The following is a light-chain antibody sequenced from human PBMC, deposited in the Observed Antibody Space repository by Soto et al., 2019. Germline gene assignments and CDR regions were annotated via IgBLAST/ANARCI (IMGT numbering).Light chain of an antibody. V-gene: IGKV3-15*01. CDR2: GAS. CDR1: ESVSSN. Sequence: EVVMTQSPATMSVSPGERATLSCRASESVSSNLAWYQQRPGQAPRLVIYGASTRATGIPARFSGGGSGTEFTLTISSLQSEDFVVYYCQQYNSWPPITFGQGTRLEI. J-gene: IGKJ5*01. CDR3: QQYNSWPPIT.